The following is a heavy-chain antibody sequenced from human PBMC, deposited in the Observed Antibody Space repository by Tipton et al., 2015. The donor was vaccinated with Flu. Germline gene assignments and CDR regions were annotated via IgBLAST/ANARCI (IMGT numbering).Heavy chain of an antibody. D-gene: IGHD3-3*01. CDR3: AANRRFRRDY. CDR2: IYYSGST. CDR1: GGSISSYY. Sequence: LSLTCTVSGGSISSYYWSWIRQPPGKGLEWIGYIYYSGSTIYNPSLKGRVTISVDTSKNQFSLKLSSVTAADTAVYYCAANRRFRRDYWGQGTLVTVSS. J-gene: IGHJ4*02. V-gene: IGHV4-59*08.